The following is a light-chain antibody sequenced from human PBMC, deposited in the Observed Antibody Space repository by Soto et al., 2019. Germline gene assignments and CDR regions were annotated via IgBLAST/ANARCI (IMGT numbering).Light chain of an antibody. CDR2: VEVSGIY. CDR3: QSYDSSLSGSVV. CDR1: SGHGGYI. Sequence: QSVLTQSSAASASLGSSVKLTCTLNSGHGGYIIAWHLQQPGQAPRFVMRVEVSGIYHKGSGVPDRFSGSSSGADRHLVISNLQSEDEGDYYCQSYDSSLSGSVVFGGGTQLTVL. J-gene: IGLJ2*01. V-gene: IGLV4-60*03.